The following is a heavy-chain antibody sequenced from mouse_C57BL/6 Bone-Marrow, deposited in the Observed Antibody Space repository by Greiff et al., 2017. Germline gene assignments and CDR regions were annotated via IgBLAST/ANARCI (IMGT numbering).Heavy chain of an antibody. CDR3: ASSDY. CDR1: GFTFSSYA. CDR2: ISDGGSYT. J-gene: IGHJ2*01. V-gene: IGHV5-4*03. Sequence: EVKLMESGGGLVKPGGSLKLSCAASGFTFSSYAMSWVRQTPEKRLEWVATISDGGSYTYYPDNVKGRFTISRDNAKNNLYLQMSHLKSEDTAMYDSASSDYWGQGTTLTVSS.